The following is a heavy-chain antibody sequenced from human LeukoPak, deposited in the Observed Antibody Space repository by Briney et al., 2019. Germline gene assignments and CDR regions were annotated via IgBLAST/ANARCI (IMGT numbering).Heavy chain of an antibody. CDR1: VFALSNHC. CDR2: VNRDGSET. Sequence: PGGSLRLSCAASVFALSNHCMSWVRQVPGRGPEWVANVNRDGSETYYLDSVKGRFTISKDNAKNSLYLQMNSLRAEDTALYHCARNNGMDVWGQGTTVIVSS. V-gene: IGHV3-7*03. CDR3: ARNNGMDV. J-gene: IGHJ6*02.